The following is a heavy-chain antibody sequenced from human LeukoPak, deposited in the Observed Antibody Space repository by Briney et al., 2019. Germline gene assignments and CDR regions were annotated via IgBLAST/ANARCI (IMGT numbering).Heavy chain of an antibody. V-gene: IGHV3-73*01. J-gene: IGHJ4*02. CDR2: IRSKANSYAT. D-gene: IGHD2-15*01. CDR3: TRRTVGCSGGSCYQMGGTTDDY. CDR1: GFTFSGSA. Sequence: PGGSLRLSCAASGFTFSGSAMHWVRQASGKGLEWVGRIRSKANSYATAYAASVKGRITISRDDSKNTAYLQMNSLKTEDTAVYYCTRRTVGCSGGSCYQMGGTTDDYWGQGTLVTVSS.